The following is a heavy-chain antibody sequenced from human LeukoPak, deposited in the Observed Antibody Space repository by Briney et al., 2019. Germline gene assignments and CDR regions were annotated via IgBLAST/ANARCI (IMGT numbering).Heavy chain of an antibody. CDR2: INSDGSST. Sequence: GGSLRLSCAASRFTFSSYWMHWVRQAPGKGLVWVSRINSDGSSTSYADSVKGRFTISRDNAKNTLYLQMNSLRAEDTAVYYCARRRFYGDYFDPWGQGTLVTVSS. CDR3: ARRRFYGDYFDP. D-gene: IGHD4-17*01. CDR1: RFTFSSYW. J-gene: IGHJ5*02. V-gene: IGHV3-74*01.